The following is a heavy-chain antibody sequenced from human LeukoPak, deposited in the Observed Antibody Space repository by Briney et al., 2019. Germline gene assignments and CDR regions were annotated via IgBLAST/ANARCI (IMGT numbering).Heavy chain of an antibody. CDR3: ARDGSSGWYFGY. V-gene: IGHV3-53*01. CDR1: GFTVSSNY. D-gene: IGHD6-19*01. J-gene: IGHJ4*02. CDR2: IYSGDST. Sequence: GGSLRLSCAAAGFTVSSNYMSWVRQAPGKGLEWVSVIYSGDSTYYADSVKGRFTISRDNSKNTLYLQMNSLRAEDTAVYYCARDGSSGWYFGYWGQGTLVTVSS.